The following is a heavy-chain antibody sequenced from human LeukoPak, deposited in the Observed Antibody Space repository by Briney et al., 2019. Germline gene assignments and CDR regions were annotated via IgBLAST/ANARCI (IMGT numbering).Heavy chain of an antibody. Sequence: GGSLRLSCAASGFTFSDYYMTWIRQAPGKGLEWVSYISSGSSYTDYADSVKGRFTISRDNAKNSLDLQMNIPRAEDTALYYCARARGSIPSSSFDYWGQGALVTVSS. V-gene: IGHV3-11*06. D-gene: IGHD6-6*01. CDR2: ISSGSSYT. CDR1: GFTFSDYY. CDR3: ARARGSIPSSSFDY. J-gene: IGHJ4*02.